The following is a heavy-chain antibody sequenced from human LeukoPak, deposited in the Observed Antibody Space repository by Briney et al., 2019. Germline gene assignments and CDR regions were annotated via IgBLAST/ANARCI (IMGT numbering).Heavy chain of an antibody. V-gene: IGHV1-2*02. CDR1: GSTVTGHY. CDR2: INPNSGGT. J-gene: IGHJ4*02. CDR3: AKDAYSGFSSSYNMDS. Sequence: ASVKVSCKASGSTVTGHYLHWVRQAPGQGLEWMGWINPNSGGTNYAQKFQGRVTMTRDTSINTAYMELNSLTSDDTAMYYCAKDAYSGFSSSYNMDSWGQGTLVTVSS. D-gene: IGHD5-18*01.